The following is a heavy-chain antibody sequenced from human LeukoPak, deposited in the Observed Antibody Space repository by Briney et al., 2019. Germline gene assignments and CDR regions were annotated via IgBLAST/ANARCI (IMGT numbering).Heavy chain of an antibody. J-gene: IGHJ4*02. CDR3: AREKSWSRDY. CDR1: GFTSSSYG. CDR2: IRYDGSNK. Sequence: PGGSLRLSCAASGFTSSSYGMHWVRQAPGKGLEWVAFIRYDGSNKYYADSVKGRFTISRDNSKNTLYLQMNSLRAEDTAVYYCAREKSWSRDYWGQGTLVTVSS. V-gene: IGHV3-30*02. D-gene: IGHD2-8*01.